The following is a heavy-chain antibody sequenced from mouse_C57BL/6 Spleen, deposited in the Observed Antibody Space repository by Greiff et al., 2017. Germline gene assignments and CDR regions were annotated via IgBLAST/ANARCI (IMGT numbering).Heavy chain of an antibody. V-gene: IGHV1-64*01. CDR3: ARGDYGSSWYFDV. CDR2: IHPNSGST. D-gene: IGHD1-1*01. Sequence: VQLQQSGAELVKPGASVKLSCKASGYTFTSYWMHWVKQRPGQGLEWIGMIHPNSGSTNYNEKFKSKATLTVDKSSSTAYMQLSSLTSEDAAVYYCARGDYGSSWYFDVWGTGTTVTVSS. CDR1: GYTFTSYW. J-gene: IGHJ1*03.